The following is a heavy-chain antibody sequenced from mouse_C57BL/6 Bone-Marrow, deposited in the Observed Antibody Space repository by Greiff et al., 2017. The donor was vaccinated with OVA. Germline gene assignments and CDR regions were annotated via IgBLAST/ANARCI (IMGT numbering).Heavy chain of an antibody. CDR3: ARRGNYYGSSPFAY. CDR1: GYTFTSYW. CDR2: IHPNSGST. D-gene: IGHD1-1*01. V-gene: IGHV1-64*01. Sequence: QVQLQQPGAELVKPGASVKLSCKASGYTFTSYWMHWVKQRPGQGLEWIGMIHPNSGSTNYNEKFKSKATLTVDKSSSTAYMQLSSLTSEDSAVYYGARRGNYYGSSPFAYWGQGTLVTVSA. J-gene: IGHJ3*01.